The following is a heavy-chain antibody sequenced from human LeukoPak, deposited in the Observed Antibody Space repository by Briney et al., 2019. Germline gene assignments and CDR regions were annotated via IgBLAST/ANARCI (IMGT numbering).Heavy chain of an antibody. CDR3: ARDSEYSGSYLHY. D-gene: IGHD1-26*01. CDR1: GGSISSGGYY. CDR2: IYHSGST. J-gene: IGHJ4*02. V-gene: IGHV4-30-2*01. Sequence: PSETLSLTCTVSGGSISSGGYYWSWIRQPPGKGLEWIGYIYHSGSTYYNPSLKSRVTISVDRSKNQFSLKLSSVTAADTAVYYCARDSEYSGSYLHYWGQGTLVTVSS.